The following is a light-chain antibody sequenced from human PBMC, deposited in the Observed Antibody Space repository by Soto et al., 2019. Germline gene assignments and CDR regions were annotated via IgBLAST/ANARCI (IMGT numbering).Light chain of an antibody. CDR2: LGS. J-gene: IGKJ4*01. CDR3: MQTLQSPLT. Sequence: IVMTQSPLALPVTPGEPASISCRSSQSLLHTNGYNYLDWYLQKPGQSPQILIFLGSDRASGVPDRFSGSGSGTDFTLTISRVEAQDVGVYYCMQTLQSPLTFGGGTKVEIK. CDR1: QSLLHTNGYNY. V-gene: IGKV2-28*01.